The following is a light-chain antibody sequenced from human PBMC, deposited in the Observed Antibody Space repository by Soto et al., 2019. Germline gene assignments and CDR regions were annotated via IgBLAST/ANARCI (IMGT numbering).Light chain of an antibody. CDR3: QQYDSALWT. CDR1: ERVSSH. V-gene: IGKV3D-20*01. J-gene: IGKJ1*01. CDR2: DGS. Sequence: EKVRTQSLPTRSVCLGGRATLSCRRSERVSSHIVWYQQKPGRAPRRLINDGSRRATAIPDRFSGSGSGTDFSLTISRLEAQDFAVYYCQQYDSALWTFGRGTKVDIK.